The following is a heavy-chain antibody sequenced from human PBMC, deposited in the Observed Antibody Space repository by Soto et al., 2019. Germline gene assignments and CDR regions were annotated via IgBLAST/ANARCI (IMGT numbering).Heavy chain of an antibody. CDR2: ISYSGST. CDR3: ARLHSVRGVNWVDP. V-gene: IGHV4-39*01. J-gene: IGHJ5*02. CDR1: GGSISSGGYY. D-gene: IGHD3-10*02. Sequence: TSETLSLTCTVSGGSISSGGYYWSWIRQHPGKGLEWIGCISYSGSTYYNPSLKSRVTISVDTSKNQFSLKLSSVTAADTAVYYCARLHSVRGVNWVDPWGQGTLVTVSS.